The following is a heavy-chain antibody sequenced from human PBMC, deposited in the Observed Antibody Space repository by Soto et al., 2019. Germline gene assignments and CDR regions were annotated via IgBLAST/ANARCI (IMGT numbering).Heavy chain of an antibody. CDR1: GGSISSGGYY. Sequence: SETLSLTCTVSGGSISSGGYYWSWIRQHPGKGLEWIGYIYYSGSTYYNPSLKSRVTISVDTSKNQFSLKLSSVTAADTAVYYCARDSLQHHTIDYWGQGTLVTVLL. D-gene: IGHD4-4*01. CDR3: ARDSLQHHTIDY. V-gene: IGHV4-31*03. J-gene: IGHJ4*02. CDR2: IYYSGST.